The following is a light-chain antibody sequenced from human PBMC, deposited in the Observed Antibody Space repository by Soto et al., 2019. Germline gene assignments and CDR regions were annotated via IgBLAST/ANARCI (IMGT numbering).Light chain of an antibody. CDR1: NSNIGSNT. J-gene: IGLJ1*01. Sequence: QSVLTQPPSVSGTPGQRVTISCSGSNSNIGSNTVNWYQQLPGTAPKLLIYSDDQRPSGVPDRFSGSKSGTSASLAISGLQSEDEADYYCAAWDDSLNGPFVFGTGTKVTVL. CDR2: SDD. CDR3: AAWDDSLNGPFV. V-gene: IGLV1-44*01.